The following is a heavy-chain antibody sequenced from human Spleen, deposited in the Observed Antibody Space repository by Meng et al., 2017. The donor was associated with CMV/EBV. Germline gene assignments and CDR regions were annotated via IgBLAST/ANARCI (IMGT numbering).Heavy chain of an antibody. D-gene: IGHD4-17*01. CDR3: ARVNDYGEYANWFDP. V-gene: IGHV1-18*01. CDR1: GYTFSNYG. CDR2: ISGYNGRT. J-gene: IGHJ5*02. Sequence: SGYTFSNYGVTWVRQAPGQGLEWMGWISGYNGRTKYSEDFQGRVTMATDTSTSTAYMELRSLRPDDTALYYCARVNDYGEYANWFDPWGQGTLVTVSS.